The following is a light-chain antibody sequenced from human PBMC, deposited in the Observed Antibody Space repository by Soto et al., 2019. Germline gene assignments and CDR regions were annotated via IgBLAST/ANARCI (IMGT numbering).Light chain of an antibody. CDR2: GAY. Sequence: ILMTQSPATLSVSPGERATLSGRASQSVSSNLAWYQHKPGQAPRLLIYGAYSRATGIPARFSGSGSGTEFTLTISSLQSEDFAVYYCQQYDNWPRTFGQGTKVDIK. CDR1: QSVSSN. V-gene: IGKV3-15*01. J-gene: IGKJ1*01. CDR3: QQYDNWPRT.